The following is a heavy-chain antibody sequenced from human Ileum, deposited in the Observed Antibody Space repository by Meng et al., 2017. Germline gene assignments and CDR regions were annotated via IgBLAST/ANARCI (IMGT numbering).Heavy chain of an antibody. D-gene: IGHD6-6*01. V-gene: IGHV4-39*07. J-gene: IGHJ5*01. CDR3: AGDEYRSTWFKS. CDR2: LFHSGST. CDR1: GGPFYAYTSF. Sequence: SETLSLTCTVSGGPFYAYTSFWGWIRQPPGKGLEWIGSLFHSGSTFYNPSLKSRVTISLDTSKKQFFLNLSSMTAADTAIYYCAGDEYRSTWFKSWGQGTLVTVSS.